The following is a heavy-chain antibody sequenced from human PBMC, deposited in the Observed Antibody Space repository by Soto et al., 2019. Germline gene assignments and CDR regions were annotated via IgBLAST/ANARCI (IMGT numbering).Heavy chain of an antibody. D-gene: IGHD5-18*01. CDR1: GFTFGSYC. J-gene: IGHJ3*02. CDR2: IKQDGSEK. V-gene: IGHV3-7*01. Sequence: GSLRLSCAASGFTFGSYCMSWVRQAPGKGLEWVANIKQDGSEKYYVDSVKGRFTISRDNAKNSLYLQMNSLRAEDTAVYYCARVMEDTAMVSPDDAFDIWGQGTMVTVSS. CDR3: ARVMEDTAMVSPDDAFDI.